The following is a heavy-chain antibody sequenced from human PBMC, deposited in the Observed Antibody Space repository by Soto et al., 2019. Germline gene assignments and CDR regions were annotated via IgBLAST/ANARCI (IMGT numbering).Heavy chain of an antibody. CDR1: GFTVNGKKY. CDR2: LYIADGT. J-gene: IGHJ3*02. D-gene: IGHD2-15*01. Sequence: GGSLRLSCAASGFTVNGKKYITWVRQAPGKGLDWVSALYIADGTFYADSVKGRFTVSIDSSKNTVYLQMNNLSPEDTAVYYCATWLLREHAFNIWGLGTMVTVS. CDR3: ATWLLREHAFNI. V-gene: IGHV3-53*01.